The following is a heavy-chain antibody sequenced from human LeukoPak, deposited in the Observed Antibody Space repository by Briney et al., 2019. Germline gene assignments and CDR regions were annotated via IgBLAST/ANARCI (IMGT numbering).Heavy chain of an antibody. CDR2: ISRSSSYI. D-gene: IGHD3-3*01. Sequence: GGSLRLSCAASGFTLSSYRMKWVRQAPGKGVEGVSSISRSSSYIYYADSMKGRFTISRANAKNSLYLQMNSLRAEDTAVYYCARGWIFGANGVSYFDYWGQGTLVTVSS. J-gene: IGHJ4*02. V-gene: IGHV3-21*01. CDR1: GFTLSSYR. CDR3: ARGWIFGANGVSYFDY.